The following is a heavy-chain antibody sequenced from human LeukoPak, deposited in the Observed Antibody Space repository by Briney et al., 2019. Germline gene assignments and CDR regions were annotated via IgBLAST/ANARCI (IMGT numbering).Heavy chain of an antibody. Sequence: PGGSLRLSCAASGFTFSGSAMHWVRQASGKGLEWVGRIRSKANSYATAYAASVKGRFTISRDDSKNTAYLQMNSLKTEDTAVYYCTRHAPIAAAGTGDYWGQGTLATVSS. CDR3: TRHAPIAAAGTGDY. J-gene: IGHJ4*02. CDR1: GFTFSGSA. D-gene: IGHD6-13*01. V-gene: IGHV3-73*01. CDR2: IRSKANSYAT.